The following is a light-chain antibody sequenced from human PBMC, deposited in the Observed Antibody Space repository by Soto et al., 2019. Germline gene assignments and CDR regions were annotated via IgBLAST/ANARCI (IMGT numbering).Light chain of an antibody. J-gene: IGKJ2*01. Sequence: EIVLTQSPGTLSLSPGERATLSCRASQSVSSNYLAWYQHKPGQTPRLLLYGASSRATGIPDRFSGSGSGTDFTLTISRLEPEDFAVYYCQQFDRSPYTFAQWTKLEI. CDR3: QQFDRSPYT. CDR2: GAS. CDR1: QSVSSNY. V-gene: IGKV3-20*01.